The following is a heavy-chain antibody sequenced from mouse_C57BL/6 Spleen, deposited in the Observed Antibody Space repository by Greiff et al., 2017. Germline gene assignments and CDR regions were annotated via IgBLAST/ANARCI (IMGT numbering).Heavy chain of an antibody. J-gene: IGHJ2*01. D-gene: IGHD1-1*01. CDR1: GFTFSSYG. V-gene: IGHV5-6*01. Sequence: EVKLVESGGDLVKPGGSLKLSCAASGFTFSSYGMSWVRQTPDKRLEWVATISSGGSYTYYPDSVKGRFTISRDNAKNTLYLQMSSLKSEDTAMYYCASSTPYYFDYWGQGTTLTVSS. CDR3: ASSTPYYFDY. CDR2: ISSGGSYT.